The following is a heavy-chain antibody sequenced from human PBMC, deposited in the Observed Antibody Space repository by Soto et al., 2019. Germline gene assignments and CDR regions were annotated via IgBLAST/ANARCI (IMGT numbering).Heavy chain of an antibody. Sequence: QVQLQESGPRLVKPSQTLSLTCSVSGGSISSSVYFWSWIRQHPGKGLEWIGHIYHNGSTYYSPSLKSRLTISVDTSQNQFSLNLNSVTAADTAVYFCARGTIVGAPFAWFWGQGTLVTVSS. CDR3: ARGTIVGAPFAWF. J-gene: IGHJ4*02. D-gene: IGHD1-26*01. CDR1: GGSISSSVYF. CDR2: IYHNGST. V-gene: IGHV4-31*03.